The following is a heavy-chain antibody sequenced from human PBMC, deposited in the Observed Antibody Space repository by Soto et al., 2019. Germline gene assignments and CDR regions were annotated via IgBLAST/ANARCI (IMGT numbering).Heavy chain of an antibody. CDR2: ITDSGGTI. J-gene: IGHJ4*02. Sequence: QVQLVESGGGLVKPGGSLRLSCAASGFTFSDYYMSWIRQAPGRGLEWVSCITDSGGTIYYADSVKGRFTISRDNAKNLLYLQMNGLRAEDTAVYFCASGHGTGYYFDYWGQGSLVTVSS. CDR3: ASGHGTGYYFDY. V-gene: IGHV3-11*01. CDR1: GFTFSDYY. D-gene: IGHD1-1*01.